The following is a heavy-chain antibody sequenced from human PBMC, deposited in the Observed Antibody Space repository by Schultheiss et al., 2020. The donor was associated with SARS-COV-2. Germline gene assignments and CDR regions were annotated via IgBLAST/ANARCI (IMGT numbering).Heavy chain of an antibody. CDR2: ISSNGGST. J-gene: IGHJ4*02. V-gene: IGHV3-64D*06. Sequence: GGSLRLSCSASGFTFSSYAMHWVRQAPGKGLEYVSAISSNGGSTYYADSVKGRFTISRDNSKNTLYLQMSSLRAEDTAVYYCARSLYYYDSSGAGYWGQGTLVTVSS. CDR1: GFTFSSYA. CDR3: ARSLYYYDSSGAGY. D-gene: IGHD3-22*01.